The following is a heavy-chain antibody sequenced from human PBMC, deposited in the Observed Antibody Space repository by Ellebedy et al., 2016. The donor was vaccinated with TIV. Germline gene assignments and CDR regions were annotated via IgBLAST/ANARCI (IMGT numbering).Heavy chain of an antibody. CDR1: GYSFIAYD. V-gene: IGHV1-8*01. D-gene: IGHD3-3*01. CDR2: VTPYSGKT. Sequence: ASVKVSCKASGYSFIAYDINWVRATGQGLEWMGRVTPYSGKTDYAQKFKGRVTMTRDTSISTAYMELSSLRSEDTAVYYCARLRIFGVAEGFDIWGQGTVVTVSS. J-gene: IGHJ3*02. CDR3: ARLRIFGVAEGFDI.